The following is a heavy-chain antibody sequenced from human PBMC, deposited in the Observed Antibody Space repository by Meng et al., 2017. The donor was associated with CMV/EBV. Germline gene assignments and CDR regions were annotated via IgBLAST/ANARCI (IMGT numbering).Heavy chain of an antibody. D-gene: IGHD2-15*01. CDR1: GGSFSGYY. CDR3: ASSLTYPDY. Sequence: QVQLHQCGAGLLKPSETLSLTYAVYGGSFSGYYWSWIRQPPGKGLEWIGEINHSGSTNYNPSLKSRVTISVDTSKNQFSLKLSSVTAADTAVYYCASSLTYPDYWGQGTLVTVSS. CDR2: INHSGST. V-gene: IGHV4-34*01. J-gene: IGHJ4*02.